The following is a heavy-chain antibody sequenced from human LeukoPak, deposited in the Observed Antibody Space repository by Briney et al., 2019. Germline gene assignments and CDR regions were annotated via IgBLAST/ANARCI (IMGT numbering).Heavy chain of an antibody. CDR2: ISHSGNT. Sequence: SGTLSLTCTVFGGSISSSNLWSWVRQPPGKGLEWIGEISHSGNTNYNPSLKSRVTISIDKSKNQFSLRLSSVTAADTAVYYCTRGGLTCGGNWGQGILVTVSS. J-gene: IGHJ4*02. D-gene: IGHD3/OR15-3a*01. CDR3: TRGGLTCGGN. V-gene: IGHV4-4*02. CDR1: GGSISSSNL.